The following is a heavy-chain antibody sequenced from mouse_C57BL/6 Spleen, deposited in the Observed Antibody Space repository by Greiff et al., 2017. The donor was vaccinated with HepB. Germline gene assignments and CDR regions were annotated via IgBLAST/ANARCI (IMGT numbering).Heavy chain of an antibody. CDR1: GYTFTSYW. CDR3: ARRSFSTTVFDY. CDR2: IDPSDSYT. J-gene: IGHJ2*01. D-gene: IGHD1-1*01. V-gene: IGHV1-50*01. Sequence: QVQLQQPGAELVKPGASVKLSCKASGYTFTSYWMQWVKQRPGQGLEWIGEIDPSDSYTNYNQKFKGKATLTVDTSSSTAYMQLSSLTSEDSAVYYCARRSFSTTVFDYWGQGTTLTVSS.